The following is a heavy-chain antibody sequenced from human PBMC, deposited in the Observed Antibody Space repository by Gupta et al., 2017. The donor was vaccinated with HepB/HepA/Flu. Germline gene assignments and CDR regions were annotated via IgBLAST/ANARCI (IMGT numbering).Heavy chain of an antibody. D-gene: IGHD2-2*02. CDR3: ARDTYTRSTGYGMDV. J-gene: IGHJ6*02. V-gene: IGHV3-7*01. CDR1: GFSFSTYW. CDR2: IREDGGEQ. Sequence: EVLLVESGGGLVQPGGSLRVSCAASGFSFSTYWMSWVRQAPGKGLEWVANIREDGGEQVYVDSVKGRFTISRDNAKNSLYLKMNSLRDEDAAVYYCARDTYTRSTGYGMDVWGQGTTVTVSS.